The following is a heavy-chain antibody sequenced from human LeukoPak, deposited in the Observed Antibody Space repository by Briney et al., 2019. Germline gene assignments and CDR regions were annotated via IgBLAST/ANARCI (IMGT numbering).Heavy chain of an antibody. J-gene: IGHJ5*02. CDR2: INPNSGGT. V-gene: IGHV1-2*02. D-gene: IGHD3-10*01. CDR1: GYTFTGYY. Sequence: ASVKVSCKASGYTFTGYYMHWVRQAPGQGLEWMGWINPNSGGTNYAQKFQGRVTMTRDTSISTAYMELSRLRSDDTAVYYCARSPLFGSRGRFDPWGQGTLVTVSS. CDR3: ARSPLFGSRGRFDP.